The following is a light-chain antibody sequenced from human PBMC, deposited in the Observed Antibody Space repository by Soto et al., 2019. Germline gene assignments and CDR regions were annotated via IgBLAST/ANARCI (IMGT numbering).Light chain of an antibody. CDR2: AVS. CDR1: QGINNW. Sequence: DIQMTQSPSSVSASVGDRVTITCRASQGINNWLAWYQQKPGKAPELLIYAVSYLQSGVPSRFSGSGSGTDFTLTISSLQPEDFATYFCKQSRSFPLTFGGGTKVEIK. J-gene: IGKJ4*01. CDR3: KQSRSFPLT. V-gene: IGKV1-12*01.